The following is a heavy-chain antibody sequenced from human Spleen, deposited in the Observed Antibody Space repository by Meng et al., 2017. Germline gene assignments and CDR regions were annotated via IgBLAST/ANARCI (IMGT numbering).Heavy chain of an antibody. J-gene: IGHJ4*02. CDR3: VREGLRFLEWSLSY. V-gene: IGHV3-11*01. CDR1: GFTFSDYY. CDR2: ISTGGRDK. Sequence: QVQLVESGGDLVKPGGSLRRACAASGFTFSDYYMSWIRQAPGKGLEWISHISTGGRDKYYADSVKGRFTVSRDNARKSVYLQMDSLRAEDTAVYYCVREGLRFLEWSLSYWGQGTLVTVSS. D-gene: IGHD3-3*01.